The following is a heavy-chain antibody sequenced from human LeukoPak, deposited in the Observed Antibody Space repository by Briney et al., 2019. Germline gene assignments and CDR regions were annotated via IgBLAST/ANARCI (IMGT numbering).Heavy chain of an antibody. CDR3: AKDHTYSFNWFDP. CDR1: GFTVSSNY. J-gene: IGHJ5*02. CDR2: IYSGGST. V-gene: IGHV3-53*01. D-gene: IGHD2-21*01. Sequence: GGSLRLSCAASGFTVSSNYMSWVRQAPGKGREWVAVIYSGGSTYYADSVKGRFTISRDNSKSTLYIQMNSLRAEYTAVYYCAKDHTYSFNWFDPWGQGTLVTVSS.